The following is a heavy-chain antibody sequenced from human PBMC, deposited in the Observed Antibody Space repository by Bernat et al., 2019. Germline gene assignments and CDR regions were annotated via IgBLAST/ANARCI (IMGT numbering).Heavy chain of an antibody. J-gene: IGHJ3*02. CDR2: ISYDGSNK. CDR1: GFTFSSYG. CDR3: AKEIGVRGWYPSAFDI. D-gene: IGHD3-10*01. Sequence: QVQLVESGGGVVQPGRSLRLSCAASGFTFSSYGMHWVRQAPGKGLEWVAVISYDGSNKYYADSVKGRFTISRDNSKNTLYLQMNSLRAEDTAVYYCAKEIGVRGWYPSAFDIWGQGTMVTVSS. V-gene: IGHV3-30*18.